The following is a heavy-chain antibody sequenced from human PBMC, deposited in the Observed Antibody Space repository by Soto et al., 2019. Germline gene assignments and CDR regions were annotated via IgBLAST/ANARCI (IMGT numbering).Heavy chain of an antibody. D-gene: IGHD3-16*02. Sequence: QVQLVQSGAEVKKPGASVKVSCKASGYTFTGYYMHWVRQAPGQGLEWMGWINPNSGGTNYAKKFQGWVTMTRDTTISTAYMELSRLRSDDTAVYYCARDLDVWGSYRPDGYYYGMDVWGQGTTVTVSS. CDR2: INPNSGGT. CDR1: GYTFTGYY. J-gene: IGHJ6*02. V-gene: IGHV1-2*04. CDR3: ARDLDVWGSYRPDGYYYGMDV.